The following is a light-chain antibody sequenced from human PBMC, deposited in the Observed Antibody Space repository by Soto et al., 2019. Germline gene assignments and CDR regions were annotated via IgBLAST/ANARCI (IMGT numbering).Light chain of an antibody. Sequence: QSALTQPPSVSGAPGQRVSISCTGSTSNIGAPYDVHWYQHLPGTAPKLLIYGDNNRPSGVPDRFSGSKSGTSASLAITRLQAEDEADYYCSSYTTSSTRVFGTGTKVTVL. CDR1: TSNIGAPYD. J-gene: IGLJ1*01. CDR2: GDN. V-gene: IGLV1-40*01. CDR3: SSYTTSSTRV.